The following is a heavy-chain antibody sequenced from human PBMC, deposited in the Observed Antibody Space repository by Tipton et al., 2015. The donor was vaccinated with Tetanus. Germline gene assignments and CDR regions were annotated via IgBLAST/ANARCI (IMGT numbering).Heavy chain of an antibody. V-gene: IGHV4-4*07. Sequence: TLSLTCSVSGGSISNYYWNWIRQPAGKGLEWIGRIYVTGAINYSPALQSRVTMSVDTAKNHFSLSLSSVTAADAAMYYCAREDVYYHDGSGFYAFDIWGRGTMVAVSS. CDR1: GGSISNYY. CDR2: IYVTGAI. J-gene: IGHJ3*02. CDR3: AREDVYYHDGSGFYAFDI. D-gene: IGHD3-22*01.